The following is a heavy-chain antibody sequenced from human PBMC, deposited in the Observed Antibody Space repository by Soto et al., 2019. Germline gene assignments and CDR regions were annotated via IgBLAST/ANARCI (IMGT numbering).Heavy chain of an antibody. CDR2: SGTVGDT. J-gene: IGHJ2*01. D-gene: IGHD6-19*01. V-gene: IGHV3-13*01. CDR1: GFTFSRSD. Sequence: EVQLVESGGGLVQPGGSLRLSCAASGFTFSRSDRHWVRQAPGKCLEWVSVSGTVGDTYYAGSVEGRFTISRENAKYSFYRQMNSLRAGDTVVYYCARAAGIGEDGTRDLDLWGRGTLVTVSS. CDR3: ARAAGIGEDGTRDLDL.